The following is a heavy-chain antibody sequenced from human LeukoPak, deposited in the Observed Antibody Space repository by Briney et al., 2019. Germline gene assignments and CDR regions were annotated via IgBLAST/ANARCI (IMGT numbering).Heavy chain of an antibody. CDR1: GGSISSYY. CDR3: ARDGSSGWSEY. Sequence: SETLSLTCTVSGGSISSYYWSWIRQPPGKGLEWIGYIYYSGSTNYNPSLKSRVTISVDTSKNQFSLKLSSVTAADTAVYYCARDGSSGWSEYWGQGTLVTVSS. D-gene: IGHD6-19*01. CDR2: IYYSGST. V-gene: IGHV4-59*01. J-gene: IGHJ4*02.